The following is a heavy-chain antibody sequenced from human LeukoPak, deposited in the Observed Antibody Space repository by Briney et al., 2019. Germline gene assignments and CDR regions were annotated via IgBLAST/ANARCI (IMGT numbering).Heavy chain of an antibody. CDR2: ISGSGGST. CDR1: GFTFSSYA. D-gene: IGHD7-27*01. J-gene: IGHJ4*02. V-gene: IGHV3-23*01. Sequence: GGSLRLSCAASGFTFSSYAVSWVRQAPGKGLEWVSAISGSGGSTYYADSVKGRFTIPRDNSKNTLYLQMNSLTAEDTAVYYCAGGVNWALDYWGQGTLVTVSS. CDR3: AGGVNWALDY.